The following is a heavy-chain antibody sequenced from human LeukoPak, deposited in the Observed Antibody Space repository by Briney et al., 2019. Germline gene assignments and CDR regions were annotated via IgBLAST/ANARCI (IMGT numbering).Heavy chain of an antibody. J-gene: IGHJ6*03. CDR2: ISGSGGST. CDR1: GFTFSSYA. D-gene: IGHD2-15*01. V-gene: IGHV3-23*01. Sequence: PGGSLRLSCAASGFTFSSYAMSWVRQAPGKGLEWVSAISGSGGSTYYADSVKGRFTISRDNSKNTLYLQMNSLRVEDTAVYYCVNVVAATDYYYYYMDVWGKGTTVTVSS. CDR3: VNVVAATDYYYYYMDV.